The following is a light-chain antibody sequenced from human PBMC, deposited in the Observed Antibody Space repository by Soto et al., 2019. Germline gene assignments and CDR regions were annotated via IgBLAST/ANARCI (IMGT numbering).Light chain of an antibody. Sequence: EIVLTQSPGTLSLSPGERATLSCRASQSVRSDYLAWCQQKPGQAPRLHIYGASTRATGIPDRFTGSGSGTDFTLTISRLEPEDFAVYYCQQYGSSPRTFGQGTKVDIK. CDR1: QSVRSDY. J-gene: IGKJ1*01. CDR2: GAS. V-gene: IGKV3-20*01. CDR3: QQYGSSPRT.